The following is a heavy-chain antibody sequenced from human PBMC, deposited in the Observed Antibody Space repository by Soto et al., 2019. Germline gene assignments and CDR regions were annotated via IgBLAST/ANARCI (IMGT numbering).Heavy chain of an antibody. D-gene: IGHD2-15*01. CDR3: ARVQCSGGSCDYYMDV. V-gene: IGHV6-1*01. J-gene: IGHJ6*03. CDR1: GDSVSSNSAA. CDR2: TYYRSKWYN. Sequence: SQTLSLTCAISGDSVSSNSAAWNWIRQSPSRGLEWLGRTYYRSKWYNDYAVSVKSRITINPDTSKNQFSLQLNSVTPEDTAVYYCARVQCSGGSCDYYMDVWGKGTTVTVSS.